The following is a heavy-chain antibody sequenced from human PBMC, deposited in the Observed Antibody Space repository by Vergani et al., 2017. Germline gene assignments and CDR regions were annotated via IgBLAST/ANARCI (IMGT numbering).Heavy chain of an antibody. J-gene: IGHJ6*02. V-gene: IGHV1-18*04. D-gene: IGHD2-2*02. CDR1: GYTFTSYG. CDR2: ISAYNGYT. CDR3: ARXTYCSNTSCYIGYYGMDV. Sequence: QVQLVQSGAEVKKPGASVKVSCKASGYTFTSYGLNWLRQAPGQGLEWMGWISAYNGYTNYAQKLQGSVTMTTDTSTSTAYMELRSLRSDDTAVYYCARXTYCSNTSCYIGYYGMDVWGQGTTVTVAS.